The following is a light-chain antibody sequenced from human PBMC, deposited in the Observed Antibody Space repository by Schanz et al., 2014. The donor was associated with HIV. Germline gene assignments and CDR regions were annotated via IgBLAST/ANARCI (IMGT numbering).Light chain of an antibody. Sequence: QSALTQPASVSGSPGQSITISCTGTSSDVGGYNYVSWYQQHPGKAPKIMIYEVSKRPSGVPDRFSGSKSGNTASLTVSGLQADDEADYYCSSSAGNNKLLFGGGTKLTVL. V-gene: IGLV2-8*01. J-gene: IGLJ2*01. CDR3: SSSAGNNKLL. CDR1: SSDVGGYNY. CDR2: EVS.